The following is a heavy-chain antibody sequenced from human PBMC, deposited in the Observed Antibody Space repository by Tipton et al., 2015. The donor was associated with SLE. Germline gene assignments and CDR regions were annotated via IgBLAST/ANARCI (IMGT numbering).Heavy chain of an antibody. D-gene: IGHD1-1*01. J-gene: IGHJ4*02. CDR2: IYYSGST. Sequence: TLSLTCTVSGGSISSSSYYWAWIRQPPGKGLEWIGYIYYSGSTNHNPSLKSRVTISVDTSKNQLSLKLSAVTAADTAVYYCARALWKGGDYWGQGTLVTVSS. CDR1: GGSISSSSYY. CDR3: ARALWKGGDY. V-gene: IGHV4-61*05.